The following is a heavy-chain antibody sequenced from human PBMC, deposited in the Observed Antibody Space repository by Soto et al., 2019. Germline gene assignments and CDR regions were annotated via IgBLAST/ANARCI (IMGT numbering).Heavy chain of an antibody. CDR1: GFTFSTNA. CDR2: LFGSGRGI. J-gene: IGHJ4*02. Sequence: EMQLLESGGGLVWPGGSLRLSCAASGFTFSTNAMSWVRQAQGGGRGWVAGLFGSGRGISYADSVKGRFTISRDNSNNMLYLQMHSLRVEDTAVYYCAKDRQPDGLWPFDHWGQGTLVTVSS. CDR3: AKDRQPDGLWPFDH. V-gene: IGHV3-23*01. D-gene: IGHD2-8*01.